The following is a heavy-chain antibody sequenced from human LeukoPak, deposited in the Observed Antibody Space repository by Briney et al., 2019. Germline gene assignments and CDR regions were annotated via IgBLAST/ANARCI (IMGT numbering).Heavy chain of an antibody. Sequence: SETLSLTCSVSGGSISSASYYWGWIRQPPGKGLEWIGSTYYSGSTHYNPSLKSRVTISVDTSKNQFSLKLSSVTAADTAVYYCARSGSGWYGDWYFDLWGRGTLVTVSS. V-gene: IGHV4-39*07. CDR2: TYYSGST. D-gene: IGHD6-19*01. CDR3: ARSGSGWYGDWYFDL. CDR1: GGSISSASYY. J-gene: IGHJ2*01.